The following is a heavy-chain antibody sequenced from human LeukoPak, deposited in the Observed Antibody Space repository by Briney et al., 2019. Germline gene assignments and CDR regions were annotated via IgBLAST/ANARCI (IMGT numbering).Heavy chain of an antibody. CDR1: GGSISSYY. Sequence: PSETLSLTCTVSGGSISSYYWSWIRQPPGKGLEWIGYIYYSGSTNYNPSLKSRVTISVDTSKNQFSLKLSSVTAADTAVYYCARIREYSYGHGYYYYGMDVWGQGTTVTVSS. CDR3: ARIREYSYGHGYYYYGMDV. J-gene: IGHJ6*02. CDR2: IYYSGST. D-gene: IGHD5-18*01. V-gene: IGHV4-59*08.